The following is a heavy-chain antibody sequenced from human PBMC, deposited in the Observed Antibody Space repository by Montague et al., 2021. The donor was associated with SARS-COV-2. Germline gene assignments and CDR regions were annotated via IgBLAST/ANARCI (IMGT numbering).Heavy chain of an antibody. D-gene: IGHD3-3*01. CDR2: ISSSGSTI. Sequence: SRSLSFAASGFTFSTFEMNWVRQAPGKGLEWVSYISSSGSTIYYADSVKGRFTISRDNAKNSLYLQMNSLRAEDTAVYYCARGGTYYDFWSGYRNYYYGMDVWGQGTTVTVSS. J-gene: IGHJ6*02. V-gene: IGHV3-48*03. CDR1: GFTFSTFE. CDR3: ARGGTYYDFWSGYRNYYYGMDV.